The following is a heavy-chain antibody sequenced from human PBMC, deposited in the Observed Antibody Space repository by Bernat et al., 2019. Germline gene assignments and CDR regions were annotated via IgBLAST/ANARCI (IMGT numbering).Heavy chain of an antibody. V-gene: IGHV4-39*01. CDR1: GGSISTGSYY. J-gene: IGHJ3*02. CDR3: ARLGSSSDAFDI. Sequence: QLQLQESGPGLVKPSETLSLTCTVSGGSISTGSYYWGWIRQPPGKGLEWIGSIYYSWSTYYNPSLKSRVTISVDTSKKQFSLHLNSVTAADTAVYYCARLGSSSDAFDIWGQGTMVTVSS. CDR2: IYYSWST. D-gene: IGHD6-6*01.